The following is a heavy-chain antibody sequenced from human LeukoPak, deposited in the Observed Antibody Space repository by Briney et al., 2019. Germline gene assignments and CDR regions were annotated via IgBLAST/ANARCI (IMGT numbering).Heavy chain of an antibody. CDR2: IYSGGST. CDR1: GFTVSSNY. V-gene: IGHV3-66*01. CDR3: AKDRDIVGATSVYDY. J-gene: IGHJ4*02. D-gene: IGHD1-26*01. Sequence: GGSLRLSCAASGFTVSSNYMSWVRQAPGKGLEWVSVIYSGGSTYYADSVKGRFTISRDNSKNTLYLQMNSLRAEDTAVYYCAKDRDIVGATSVYDYWGQGTLVTVSS.